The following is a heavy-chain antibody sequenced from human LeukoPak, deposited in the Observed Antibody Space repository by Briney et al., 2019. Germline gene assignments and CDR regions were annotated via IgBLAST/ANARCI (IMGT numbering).Heavy chain of an antibody. CDR3: TTEYCGGDCYFDY. Sequence: PGGSLRLSCAASGFTFGNAWMSWVRQAPGKGLEWVGRIKSKTDGGTTDYAAPVKGRFTISRDDSKNTLYLQMNSLKTEDTAVYYCTTEYCGGDCYFDYWGQGTLVTVSS. J-gene: IGHJ4*02. CDR1: GFTFGNAW. V-gene: IGHV3-15*01. D-gene: IGHD2-21*02. CDR2: IKSKTDGGTT.